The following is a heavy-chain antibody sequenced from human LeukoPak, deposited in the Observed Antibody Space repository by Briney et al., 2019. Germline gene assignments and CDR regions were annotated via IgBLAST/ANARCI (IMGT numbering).Heavy chain of an antibody. D-gene: IGHD2-21*02. CDR2: IYPGDSDT. J-gene: IGHJ6*02. V-gene: IGHV5-51*01. Sequence: GESLKISCKGSGYSFTSYWIGWVRQMPGKGLEWMGIIYPGDSDTRYSPSFQGQVTISVDKSISTAYLQWSSLKASDAAMYYCARNTYCGGDCVIGYYYGMDVWGQGTTVTVSS. CDR1: GYSFTSYW. CDR3: ARNTYCGGDCVIGYYYGMDV.